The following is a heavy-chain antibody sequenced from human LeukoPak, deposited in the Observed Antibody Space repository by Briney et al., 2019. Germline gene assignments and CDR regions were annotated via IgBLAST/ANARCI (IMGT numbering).Heavy chain of an antibody. D-gene: IGHD2-8*01. V-gene: IGHV4-39*07. CDR2: IYYSGST. CDR3: ARSGYADYYYYYMDV. J-gene: IGHJ6*03. CDR1: GGSMSSSSYY. Sequence: SETLSLTCTVSGGSMSSSSYYWGWIRQPPGKGLEWIGSIYYSGSTYYNPSLKSRVTISVDTSKNQFSLKLSSVTAADTAVYYCARSGYADYYYYYMDVWGKGTTVTVSS.